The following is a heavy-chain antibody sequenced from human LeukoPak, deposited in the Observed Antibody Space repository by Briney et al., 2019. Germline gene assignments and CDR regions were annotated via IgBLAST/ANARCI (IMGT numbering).Heavy chain of an antibody. CDR2: ISGSGGST. J-gene: IGHJ4*02. D-gene: IGHD4-17*01. Sequence: QPGGSLRLSCAASGFTFSSYGMSWVRQAPGKGLEWVSAISGSGGSTYYADSVKGRFTISRDNSKNALYLQMNSLRAEDTAVYYCARDRLHYGEYEKTFDYWGQGTLVSVSS. CDR3: ARDRLHYGEYEKTFDY. CDR1: GFTFSSYG. V-gene: IGHV3-23*01.